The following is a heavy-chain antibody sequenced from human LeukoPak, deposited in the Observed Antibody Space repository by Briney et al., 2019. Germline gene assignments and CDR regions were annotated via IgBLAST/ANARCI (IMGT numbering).Heavy chain of an antibody. D-gene: IGHD3-10*01. Sequence: PGRSLRLSCAASGFTFSSYGMHWVRQAPGKGLEWVAVISYDGSNKYYADSVKGRFTISRDNSKNTLYLQMNSLRAEDTAVYYCAKGVTMVRGPGGMDVWGQGTTVTVSS. CDR1: GFTFSSYG. J-gene: IGHJ6*02. CDR2: ISYDGSNK. V-gene: IGHV3-30*18. CDR3: AKGVTMVRGPGGMDV.